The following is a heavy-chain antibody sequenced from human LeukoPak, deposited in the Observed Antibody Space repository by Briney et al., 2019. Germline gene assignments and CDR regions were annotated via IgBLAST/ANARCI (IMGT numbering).Heavy chain of an antibody. CDR3: AITTYYGGNSYYFDY. Sequence: TSSETLSLTCTVSGGSISSYYWSWIRQPPGKGLEWIGYIYYSGSTNYNPSLKSRVTISIDTSKNQFSLKLSSVTTADTAVYYCAITTYYGGNSYYFDYWGQGTLVTVSS. CDR2: IYYSGST. V-gene: IGHV4-59*01. CDR1: GGSISSYY. J-gene: IGHJ4*02. D-gene: IGHD4-23*01.